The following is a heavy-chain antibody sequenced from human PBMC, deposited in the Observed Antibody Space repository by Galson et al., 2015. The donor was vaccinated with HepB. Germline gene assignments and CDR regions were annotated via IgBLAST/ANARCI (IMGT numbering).Heavy chain of an antibody. J-gene: IGHJ6*02. Sequence: SVKVSCKASGGTFNYFAISWVRQAPGQGLEWMGGIIPVFNTANYAQKFQGRVTITADESTSTAYMELGSLRSDDTAVYYCASQEEAGSFAYYYGMDVWGQGTTGTVPS. CDR2: IIPVFNTA. V-gene: IGHV1-69*13. CDR3: ASQEEAGSFAYYYGMDV. D-gene: IGHD1-26*01. CDR1: GGTFNYFA.